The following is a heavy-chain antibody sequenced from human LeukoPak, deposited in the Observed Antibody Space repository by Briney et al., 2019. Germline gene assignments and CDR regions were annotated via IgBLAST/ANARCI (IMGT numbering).Heavy chain of an antibody. CDR2: IHYSGSP. CDR1: GGSISSSSYY. Sequence: SETLSLTCTVSGGSISSSSYYWGWIRQPPGKGLEWIGSIHYSGSPYSNPSLKSRVTISVDTSKNQFSLKLTSVTAADTAVYYCAKTNGDPQHFDYWGQGTLVTVSS. V-gene: IGHV4-39*01. J-gene: IGHJ4*02. D-gene: IGHD7-27*01. CDR3: AKTNGDPQHFDY.